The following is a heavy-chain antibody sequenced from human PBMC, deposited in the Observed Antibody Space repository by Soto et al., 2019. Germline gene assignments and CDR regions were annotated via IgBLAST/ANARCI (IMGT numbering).Heavy chain of an antibody. Sequence: QVQLVQSGAEVKKPGASVKVSCKASGYTFTSYGISWVRQAPGQGLEWMGWISAYNGNTKYAQKHQGRVTMTTDPATSTAYMGLSGLRADDTACYSVARDDVGGYCSSTGCSYFDYWGQGTMVTVSS. CDR1: GYTFTSYG. J-gene: IGHJ4*02. CDR3: ARDDVGGYCSSTGCSYFDY. V-gene: IGHV1-18*01. D-gene: IGHD2-2*01. CDR2: ISAYNGNT.